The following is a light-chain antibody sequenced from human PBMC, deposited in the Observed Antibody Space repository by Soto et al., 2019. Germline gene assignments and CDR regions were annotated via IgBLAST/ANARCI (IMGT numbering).Light chain of an antibody. Sequence: QSVLTQPPSASGTPGQRVIIYCSGSSSNIGSNTVNCYQQLPGTAPKLLIYSNNQRPSRVPDRFSGSKSGASASLAISGLQYEDEDDYYCAAWDDSLNGLVFGGGTKLTVL. V-gene: IGLV1-44*01. CDR2: SNN. CDR1: SSNIGSNT. J-gene: IGLJ2*01. CDR3: AAWDDSLNGLV.